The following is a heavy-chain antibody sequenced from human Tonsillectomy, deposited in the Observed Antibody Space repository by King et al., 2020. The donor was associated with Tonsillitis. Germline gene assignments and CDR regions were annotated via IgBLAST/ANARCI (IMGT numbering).Heavy chain of an antibody. Sequence: VQLVESWGGLVKPGGSLRLSCAASGFTFNNAWMSWVRQAPGKGLEWVGRIKSKTDGGTTDYAVPVKGRFTVSRDDSKNTLYLQMNSLKTEDTAVYFCTTGIAAAGIFDYWGQGTLVTVSS. D-gene: IGHD6-13*01. J-gene: IGHJ4*02. CDR2: IKSKTDGGTT. V-gene: IGHV3-15*01. CDR1: GFTFNNAW. CDR3: TTGIAAAGIFDY.